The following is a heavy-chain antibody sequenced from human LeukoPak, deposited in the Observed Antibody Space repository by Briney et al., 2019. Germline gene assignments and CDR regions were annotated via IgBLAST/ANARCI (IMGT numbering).Heavy chain of an antibody. V-gene: IGHV3-48*01. Sequence: PGGSLRLSCAASGFTVGNNYMSWVRQAPGKGLEWVSYISSSSSTIYYADSVKGRFTISRDNAKNSLYLQMNSLRAEDTAVYYCARATVTTLDYWGQGTLVTVSS. J-gene: IGHJ4*02. CDR2: ISSSSSTI. D-gene: IGHD4-17*01. CDR1: GFTVGNNY. CDR3: ARATVTTLDY.